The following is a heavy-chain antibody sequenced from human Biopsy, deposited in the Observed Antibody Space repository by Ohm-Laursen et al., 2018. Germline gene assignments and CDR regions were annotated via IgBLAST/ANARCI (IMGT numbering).Heavy chain of an antibody. Sequence: SDTLSLTWPVSGGSISNNNYYWGWIRQPPGKGLEWIGSIFYCGSTHYKPSLKSRVNISVDTSKNQFSLKLNSVTAADTAVYYCARDYDTSGYYYVSWGQGTLVTVSS. V-gene: IGHV4-39*01. J-gene: IGHJ5*02. CDR1: GGSISNNNYY. CDR3: ARDYDTSGYYYVS. CDR2: IFYCGST. D-gene: IGHD3-22*01.